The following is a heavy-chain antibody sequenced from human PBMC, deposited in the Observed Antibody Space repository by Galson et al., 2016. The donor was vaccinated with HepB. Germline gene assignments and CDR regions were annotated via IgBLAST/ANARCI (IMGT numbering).Heavy chain of an antibody. CDR1: GYTFNTYD. D-gene: IGHD3-16*01. CDR2: MNPNSGNS. V-gene: IGHV1-8*01. CDR3: ARRTKDGFRNNDYDAFDM. J-gene: IGHJ3*02. Sequence: SVKVSCKASGYTFNTYDINWMRQTSGQGLEWLGWMNPNSGNSGPAQKFQGRVSMTRNSSINTAYMELSSLRSDDTAVYYCARRTKDGFRNNDYDAFDMWGQGTMVTVSS.